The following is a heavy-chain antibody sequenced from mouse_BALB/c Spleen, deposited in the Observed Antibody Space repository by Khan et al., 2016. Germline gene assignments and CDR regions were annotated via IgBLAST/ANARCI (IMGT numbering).Heavy chain of an antibody. CDR3: GRGDY. CDR2: ISSGSSAI. Sequence: EVELVESGGGLVQPGGSRKLSCAASGFTFSSFGMHWVRQAPEKGLEWVAFISSGSSAIYYADTVRGRFTISRDNPKNTLFLQMTSLRSEDTAMYYCGRGDYWGQGTTLTVSS. CDR1: GFTFSSFG. V-gene: IGHV5-17*02. J-gene: IGHJ2*01.